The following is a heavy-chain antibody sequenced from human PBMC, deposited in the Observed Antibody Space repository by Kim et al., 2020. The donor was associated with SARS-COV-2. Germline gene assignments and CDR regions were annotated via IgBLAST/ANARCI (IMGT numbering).Heavy chain of an antibody. CDR2: ISYDGSNK. J-gene: IGHJ6*02. V-gene: IGHV3-30-3*01. CDR1: GFTFSSYA. D-gene: IGHD2-15*01. Sequence: GGSLRLSCAASGFTFSSYAMHWVRQAPGKGLEWVAVISYDGSNKYYADSVKGRFTISRDNSKNTLYLQMNSLRAEDTAVYYCARVGYCSGGSCELPGVYYYYGMDVWGQGTTVTVSS. CDR3: ARVGYCSGGSCELPGVYYYYGMDV.